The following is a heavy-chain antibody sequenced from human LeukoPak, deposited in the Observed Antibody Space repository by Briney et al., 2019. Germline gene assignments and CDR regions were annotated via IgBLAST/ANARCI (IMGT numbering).Heavy chain of an antibody. J-gene: IGHJ4*02. CDR1: GFTFSTYN. V-gene: IGHV3-7*01. D-gene: IGHD3-10*01. CDR3: ARDGRSYYGSGSYAKH. Sequence: GGSLRLSCAASGFTFSTYNMNWVRQAPGKGLEWVANIKQDGSEKHYVDSVKGRFTISRDNAKNSLYLQMNSLRAEDTAVYYCARDGRSYYGSGSYAKHGGQGTLVTVSS. CDR2: IKQDGSEK.